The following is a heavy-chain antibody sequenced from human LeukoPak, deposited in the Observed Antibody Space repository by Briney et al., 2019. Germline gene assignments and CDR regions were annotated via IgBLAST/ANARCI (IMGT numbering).Heavy chain of an antibody. D-gene: IGHD2-15*01. J-gene: IGHJ4*02. Sequence: GGSLRLSCAASGFTFSSYAMHWVRQAPGKGLEWVAVISYDGSNKYYADSVKGRFTISRDNSKNTLYLQMNSLRAEDTAVYYCAKGGPWRVVVVAATSSPDYWGQGTLVTVSS. V-gene: IGHV3-30-3*01. CDR2: ISYDGSNK. CDR1: GFTFSSYA. CDR3: AKGGPWRVVVVAATSSPDY.